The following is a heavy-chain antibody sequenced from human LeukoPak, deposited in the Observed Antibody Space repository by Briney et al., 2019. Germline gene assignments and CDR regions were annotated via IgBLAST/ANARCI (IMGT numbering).Heavy chain of an antibody. J-gene: IGHJ4*02. CDR1: GFSFDDYG. Sequence: GGSLRLSRAASGFSFDDYGMSWVRQAPGKGLEWLSGINWKTGATGYSDSVKGRFTISRDNSKNTLYLQMNSLRADDTAVYYCAKDGQRVLYSSGFPYFDYWGRGTLVTVSS. D-gene: IGHD6-19*01. CDR2: INWKTGAT. V-gene: IGHV3-20*04. CDR3: AKDGQRVLYSSGFPYFDY.